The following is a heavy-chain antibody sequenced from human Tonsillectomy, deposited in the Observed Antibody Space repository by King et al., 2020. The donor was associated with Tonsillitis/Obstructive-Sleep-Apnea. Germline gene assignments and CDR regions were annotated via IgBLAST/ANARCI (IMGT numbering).Heavy chain of an antibody. CDR1: DDSFSSYC. CDR2: IYTGGST. V-gene: IGHV4-4*07. J-gene: IGHJ4*02. D-gene: IGHD3-22*01. Sequence: VPLQASGPGMVKPSETLSLTCSVADDSFSSYCLSWIRQPAGPCLEWIGPIYTGGSTDYNPSLRGRVPMTVDTSRRPVSLKLTSVHAADTAVYYCARESPYDNSAYYYVVFDYWGQGALVTVSS. CDR3: ARESPYDNSAYYYVVFDY.